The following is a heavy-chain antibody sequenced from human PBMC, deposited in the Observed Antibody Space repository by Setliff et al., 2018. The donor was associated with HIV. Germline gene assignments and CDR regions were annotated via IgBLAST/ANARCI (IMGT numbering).Heavy chain of an antibody. J-gene: IGHJ4*02. CDR2: IYSGGST. CDR1: GGSMSGYY. CDR3: AREAAHCSGDTCQFTFDS. D-gene: IGHD2-15*01. V-gene: IGHV4-4*07. Sequence: SETLSLTCTVSGGSMSGYYWNWIRQPAGKGLEWIGRIYSGGSTNHNPSLESRVSISLDTSKNQFSLKLTSVTAADTAVYYCAREAAHCSGDTCQFTFDSWGQGTLVTVSS.